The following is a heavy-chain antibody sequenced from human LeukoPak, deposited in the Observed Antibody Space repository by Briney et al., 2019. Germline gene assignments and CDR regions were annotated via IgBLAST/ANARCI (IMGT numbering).Heavy chain of an antibody. J-gene: IGHJ4*02. CDR3: ARNPGYYTGRDDY. Sequence: GASVKVSCKASGNTFTSYDINWVRQATGQGLEWMGWMNPNSGNTGYAQKFQGRVTMTRNTSISTAYMELSSLRSEDTAVYYCARNPGYYTGRDDYWGQGTLVTVSS. CDR2: MNPNSGNT. CDR1: GNTFTSYD. V-gene: IGHV1-8*01. D-gene: IGHD3-3*01.